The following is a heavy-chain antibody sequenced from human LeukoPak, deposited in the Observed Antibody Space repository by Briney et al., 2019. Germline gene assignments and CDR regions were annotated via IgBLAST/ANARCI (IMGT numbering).Heavy chain of an antibody. V-gene: IGHV3-74*01. CDR2: INSDGSWT. J-gene: IGHJ4*02. CDR3: VSFYETY. CDR1: GNYW. D-gene: IGHD2/OR15-2a*01. Sequence: GGSLRLSCAASGNYWMHWVRQAPGKGLVWVSHINSDGSWTSYADSVKGRFTISKDNVKNTVYLQMNSLRAEDTAVYYCVSFYETYWGRGTLVTVSS.